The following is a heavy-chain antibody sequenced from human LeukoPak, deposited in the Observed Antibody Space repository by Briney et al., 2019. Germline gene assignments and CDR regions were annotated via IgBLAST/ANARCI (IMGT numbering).Heavy chain of an antibody. CDR1: GFTFSSSA. CDR2: ISGGEGAA. CDR3: VKPKYIAVAGTPFDY. D-gene: IGHD6-19*01. V-gene: IGHV3-23*01. J-gene: IGHJ4*02. Sequence: GGSLRLSCAASGFTFSSSAMNWVRRAPGQGLEWVSSISGGEGAAYYPGSVKGRFTISRDNSKNTVYLQMNSLRAEDTAVYYCVKPKYIAVAGTPFDYWGQGTLVTVSS.